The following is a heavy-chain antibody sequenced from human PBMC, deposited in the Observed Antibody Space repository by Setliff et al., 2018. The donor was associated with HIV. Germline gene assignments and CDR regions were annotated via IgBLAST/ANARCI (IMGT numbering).Heavy chain of an antibody. CDR1: GFTFSNYA. D-gene: IGHD2-21*02. CDR3: AKDRSIVVVTAMYMDV. J-gene: IGHJ6*03. Sequence: PGGSLRLSCAASGFTFSNYAMSWVRQAPGKGLEWVAFIRYDGSNKFYADSVKGRFTISRNDSKNTLYLQMNSLRPEDTAVYYCAKDRSIVVVTAMYMDVWGKGTTVTVSS. CDR2: IRYDGSNK. V-gene: IGHV3-30*02.